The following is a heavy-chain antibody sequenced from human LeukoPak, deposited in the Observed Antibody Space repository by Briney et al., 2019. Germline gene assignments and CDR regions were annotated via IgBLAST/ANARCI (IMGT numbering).Heavy chain of an antibody. J-gene: IGHJ6*02. CDR3: ATSEAAPYYYYGMDV. V-gene: IGHV1-69*01. D-gene: IGHD6-6*01. CDR2: IIPIFGTA. Sequence: SVKVSCKASGGTFSSYAISWVRQAPGQGLEWMGGIIPIFGTANYAQKFQGRVTITADESASTAYMELSSLRSEDTAVYYCATSEAAPYYYYGMDVWGQGTTVTVSS. CDR1: GGTFSSYA.